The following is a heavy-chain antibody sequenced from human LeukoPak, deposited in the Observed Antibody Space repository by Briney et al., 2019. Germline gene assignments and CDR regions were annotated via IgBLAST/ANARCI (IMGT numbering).Heavy chain of an antibody. CDR3: ARGGVPGQQLDY. D-gene: IGHD6-13*01. V-gene: IGHV1-2*02. CDR2: INPNDGGT. Sequence: GASVKLSCKTSGYRFTAHFMYWVRQAPGQGLEWMGWINPNDGGTNYAQKFQGRVTLTRDTTFTTTYVDVTRLTSDDTAVYYCARGGVPGQQLDYWGPGTLVTVSS. J-gene: IGHJ4*02. CDR1: GYRFTAHF.